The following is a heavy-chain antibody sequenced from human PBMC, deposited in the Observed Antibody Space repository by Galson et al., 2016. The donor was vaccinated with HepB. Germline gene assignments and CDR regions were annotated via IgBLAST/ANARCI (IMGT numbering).Heavy chain of an antibody. CDR2: ISYDGTNT. Sequence: SLRLSCAASGFTFSDYGMHWVRQAPGKGLEWVAVISYDGTNTYYVNSVKGRFTISRDTSKNTLYLQMESLRREDTAVYYCATEGGISTTLLDYYYHYEMDVWGQGTTVTVSS. CDR1: GFTFSDYG. D-gene: IGHD2-15*01. CDR3: ATEGGISTTLLDYYYHYEMDV. V-gene: IGHV3-30*03. J-gene: IGHJ6*02.